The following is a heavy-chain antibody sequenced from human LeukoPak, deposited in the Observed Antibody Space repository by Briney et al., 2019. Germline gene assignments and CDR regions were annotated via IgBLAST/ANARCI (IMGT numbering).Heavy chain of an antibody. CDR3: ARGPYYYYMDV. V-gene: IGHV4-30-4*07. Sequence: SETLSLTCAVSGGSISSGGYSWSWIRQPPGKGLEWIGYIYYSGSTYYNPSLKSRVTISVDTSKNQFSLKLSSVTAADTAVYYCARGPYYYYMDVWGKGTTVTVSS. CDR1: GGSISSGGYS. CDR2: IYYSGST. J-gene: IGHJ6*03.